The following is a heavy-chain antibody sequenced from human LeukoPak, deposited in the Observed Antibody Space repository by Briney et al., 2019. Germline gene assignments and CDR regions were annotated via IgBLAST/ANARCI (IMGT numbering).Heavy chain of an antibody. CDR1: GFTFSSYA. CDR3: ARDVRTVYFDY. J-gene: IGHJ4*02. D-gene: IGHD3-10*02. Sequence: PGGSLRLSCAASGFTFSSYAMHWVRQAPGKGLEWVAVISYDGSNKYYADSVKGRFTISRDNSKNTLYLQMNSLRAEDTAVYYCARDVRTVYFDYWGQGTLVTVSS. V-gene: IGHV3-30-3*01. CDR2: ISYDGSNK.